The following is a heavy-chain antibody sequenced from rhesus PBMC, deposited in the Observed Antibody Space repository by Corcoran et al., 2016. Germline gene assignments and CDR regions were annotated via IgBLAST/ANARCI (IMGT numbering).Heavy chain of an antibody. CDR3: ARGGTGGLDS. Sequence: QVQLQQWGEGLVKPSETLSLTCAVYGGSISAYHYWSWIRQPPGKGLEWIGYIYANSASPNYNPSLKNRVTISKDRSKNQFSLKLTSVTAADTAVYYCARGGTGGLDSWGQGVVVTVSS. D-gene: IGHD5-24*01. V-gene: IGHV4-73*01. J-gene: IGHJ6*01. CDR2: IYANSASP. CDR1: GGSISAYHY.